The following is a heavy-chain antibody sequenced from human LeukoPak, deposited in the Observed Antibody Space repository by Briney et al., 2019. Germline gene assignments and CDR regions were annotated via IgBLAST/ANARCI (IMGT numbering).Heavy chain of an antibody. V-gene: IGHV5-51*03. CDR3: ARRSGYYDSSGYLFDD. CDR1: GYSFTSYW. D-gene: IGHD3-22*01. Sequence: GETLNLSCTGSGYSFTSYWIGWVRQMPGKGLEWMGIIYPGDSDTRYSPSFQGQVTISADKSISTAYLQWSSLKASDTAMYYCARRSGYYDSSGYLFDDWGQGTLVTVSS. CDR2: IYPGDSDT. J-gene: IGHJ5*02.